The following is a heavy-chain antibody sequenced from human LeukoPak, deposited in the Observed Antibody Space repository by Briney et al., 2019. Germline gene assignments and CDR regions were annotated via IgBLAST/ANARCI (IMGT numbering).Heavy chain of an antibody. V-gene: IGHV3-53*01. CDR2: IYGGGTT. D-gene: IGHD6-13*01. CDR3: ARGMGSSWYYFGY. CDR1: GFTVSSHY. J-gene: IGHJ4*02. Sequence: GGSLRLSCAASGFTVSSHYMSWVRQAPGKGLEWVSLIYGGGTTYYADSVKGRFTISRDNSKNTLYLQMNSLRAEDTAVYYCARGMGSSWYYFGYWGQGTLVTVSS.